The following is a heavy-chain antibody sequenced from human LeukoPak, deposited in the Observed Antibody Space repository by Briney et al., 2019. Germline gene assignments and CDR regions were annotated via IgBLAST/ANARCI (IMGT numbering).Heavy chain of an antibody. CDR1: GGSFSGYY. V-gene: IGHV4-34*01. CDR3: ARANYYDSSGYYAN. Sequence: SETLSLTYAVYGGSFSGYYWSRIRQPPGKGLEWIGEIDHSGSTNYNPSLKSRVTISVDTSKNQFSLKLSSVTAADTAVYYCARANYYDSSGYYANWGQGTLVTVSS. J-gene: IGHJ4*02. CDR2: IDHSGST. D-gene: IGHD3-22*01.